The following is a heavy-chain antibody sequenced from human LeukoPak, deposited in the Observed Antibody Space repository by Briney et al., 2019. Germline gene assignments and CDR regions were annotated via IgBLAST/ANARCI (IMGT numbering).Heavy chain of an antibody. J-gene: IGHJ4*02. D-gene: IGHD6-13*01. CDR2: IYPGDSDT. V-gene: IGHV5-51*01. CDR1: GYSFTSYW. CDR3: ARRRGRAVIAAADYDY. Sequence: GESLKISCKGSGYSFTSYWIGWVRQMPGKGLEWMGIIYPGDSDTRYSPSFQGQVTISADKSISTAYLQWRSLKASDTAMYYCARRRGRAVIAAADYDYWGQGTLVTVSS.